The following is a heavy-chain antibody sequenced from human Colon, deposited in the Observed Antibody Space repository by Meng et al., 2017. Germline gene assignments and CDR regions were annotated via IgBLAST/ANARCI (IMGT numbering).Heavy chain of an antibody. D-gene: IGHD4-17*01. J-gene: IGHJ5*02. CDR3: ARDRKHYGERGWFDP. CDR1: GGSISSGDYY. Sequence: QGQLQESGPGLLPPSQTLSLTCPVSGGSISSGDYYWSWIRQPPGKGLEWIGYIYYSGSTYSNASLKSRVTISIDRSKNQFSLKLSSVTAADTAVYYCARDRKHYGERGWFDPWGQGTLVTVSS. CDR2: IYYSGST. V-gene: IGHV4-30-4*01.